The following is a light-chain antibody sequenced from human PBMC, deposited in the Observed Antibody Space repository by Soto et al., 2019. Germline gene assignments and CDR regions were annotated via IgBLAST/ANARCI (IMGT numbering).Light chain of an antibody. J-gene: IGKJ2*01. V-gene: IGKV3-15*01. Sequence: EVVMTQSPATLSVSPGERAIVSCRASQSLSSSLAWYQHKPAQAPRLLIYGASTRATGIPARFSGSGYGTEFTLTISSLQSEDFAVYYCQRFNDWPFPFGQGTRLEMK. CDR3: QRFNDWPFP. CDR2: GAS. CDR1: QSLSSS.